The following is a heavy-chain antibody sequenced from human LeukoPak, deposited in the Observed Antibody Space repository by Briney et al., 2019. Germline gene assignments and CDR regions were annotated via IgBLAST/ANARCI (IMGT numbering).Heavy chain of an antibody. CDR1: GGSVSSTNW. V-gene: IGHV4-4*02. CDR2: VHLDGRT. CDR3: AREGGFYRPLDY. J-gene: IGHJ4*02. D-gene: IGHD6-25*01. Sequence: SETLSLTCGVSGGSVSSTNWWTWIRQPPGKGLEWIGEVHLDGRTNFNPSLKSRLTMSVDMSENHVSLKLTSVTAADTAVYYCAREGGFYRPLDYSGQGTLVTVSS.